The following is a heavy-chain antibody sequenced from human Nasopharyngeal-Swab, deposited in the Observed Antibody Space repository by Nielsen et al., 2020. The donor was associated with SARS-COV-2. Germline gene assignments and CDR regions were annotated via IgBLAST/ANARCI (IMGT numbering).Heavy chain of an antibody. CDR1: GFSFNEYG. CDR2: ISWNSGYI. V-gene: IGHV3-9*01. J-gene: IGHJ6*02. D-gene: IGHD6-19*01. CDR3: AKDNFPPGWQWYGMDA. Sequence: GGSLRLSCVASGFSFNEYGMHWVRQTPEKGLEWVSGISWNSGYIGYADSVKGRFTISRDNAKNTLYLEMNSLRAEDTALYYCAKDNFPPGWQWYGMDAWGQGTTVTVSS.